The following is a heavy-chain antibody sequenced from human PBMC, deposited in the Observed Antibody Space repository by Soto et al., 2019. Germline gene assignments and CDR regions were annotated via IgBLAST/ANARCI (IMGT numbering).Heavy chain of an antibody. CDR3: ARKVPGSTSRPDYWYFDL. Sequence: EVQLLESGGGLVQPGGSLRLSCAGSGFTFINYAMNWVRQAPGKGLEWVSTISGGGDAPFFADSVRRRFTISRDNSKNTVTLQMNNLGVDDTAVYFCARKVPGSTSRPDYWYFDLWGRGTLVTVSS. V-gene: IGHV3-23*01. CDR1: GFTFINYA. CDR2: ISGGGDAP. J-gene: IGHJ2*01. D-gene: IGHD3-10*01.